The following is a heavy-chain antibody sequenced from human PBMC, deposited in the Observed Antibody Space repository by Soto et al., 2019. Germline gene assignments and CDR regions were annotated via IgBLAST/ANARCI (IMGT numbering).Heavy chain of an antibody. CDR3: ARGLYYYDSSGYWGY. CDR1: GFTFSSYS. V-gene: IGHV3-21*01. J-gene: IGHJ4*02. CDR2: ISSSSSYI. Sequence: GGSLRLSCAASGFTFSSYSMNWVRQAPGKGLEWVSSISSSSSYIYYADSVKGRFTISRDNAKNSLYLQMNSLRDEDTAVYYYARGLYYYDSSGYWGYWGQGTLVTVSS. D-gene: IGHD3-22*01.